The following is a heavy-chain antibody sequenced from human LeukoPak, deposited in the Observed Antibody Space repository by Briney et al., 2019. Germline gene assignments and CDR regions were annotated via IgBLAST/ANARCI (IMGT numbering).Heavy chain of an antibody. Sequence: PGGSLRLSCAASGFTFSNYVMKWVRQAPGKGLEWVSTISASSDRTHYADSVQGRLTISRDNSKNTLFLQMNSLRAEDTAIYYCAKNGGDSYGTGHFDYWGQGTLVTVSS. CDR1: GFTFSNYV. V-gene: IGHV3-23*01. CDR2: ISASSDRT. CDR3: AKNGGDSYGTGHFDY. D-gene: IGHD5-18*01. J-gene: IGHJ4*02.